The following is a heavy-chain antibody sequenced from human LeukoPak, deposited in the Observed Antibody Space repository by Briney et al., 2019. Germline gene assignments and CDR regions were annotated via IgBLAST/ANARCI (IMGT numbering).Heavy chain of an antibody. Sequence: GGSLRLSCAASGFTFNNYWIHWVRQVPGKGLVWVTRINNDGSSASYVDSVKGRFTISRDNAKNTLFLQMNSLRAEDTAVYYCARRGTGHGMDVWGQGTTVIVSS. CDR3: ARRGTGHGMDV. D-gene: IGHD1-1*01. CDR2: INNDGSSA. V-gene: IGHV3-74*01. CDR1: GFTFNNYW. J-gene: IGHJ6*02.